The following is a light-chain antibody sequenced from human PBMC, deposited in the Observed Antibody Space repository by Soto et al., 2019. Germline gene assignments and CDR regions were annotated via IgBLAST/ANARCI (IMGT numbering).Light chain of an antibody. V-gene: IGKV3-11*01. J-gene: IGKJ4*01. CDR1: QSVSSY. CDR3: QQRSNWLSLT. CDR2: DAS. Sequence: EIVLTQSPATLSLSPGERATLSCRASQSVSSYLAWYQQQPGQAPRLLIYDASNRATGIPARFSGSGSGTDFTLTISSLEPEDFAGYYCQQRSNWLSLTFGGGTKVEIK.